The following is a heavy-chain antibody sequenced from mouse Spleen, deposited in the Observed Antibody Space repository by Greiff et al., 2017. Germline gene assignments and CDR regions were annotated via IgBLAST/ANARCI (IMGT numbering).Heavy chain of an antibody. CDR2: IWSGGST. CDR1: GFSLTSYG. D-gene: IGHD2-1*01. J-gene: IGHJ4*01. V-gene: IGHV2-2*01. Sequence: VQLVESGPGLVQPSQSLSITCTVSGFSLTSYGVHWVRQSPGKGLEWLGVIWSGGSTDYNAAFISRLSISKDNSKSQVFFKMNSLQADDTAIYYCARNRGGNYDYYAMDYWGQGTSVTVSS. CDR3: ARNRGGNYDYYAMDY.